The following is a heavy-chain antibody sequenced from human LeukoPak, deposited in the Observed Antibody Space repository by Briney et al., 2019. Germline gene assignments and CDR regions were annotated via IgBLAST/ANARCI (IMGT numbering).Heavy chain of an antibody. CDR2: IYTSGTT. J-gene: IGHJ4*02. Sequence: PSETLSLTCTVSGDPMSNFCWLWIRQSAGEGLEWIGRIYTSGTTNYNPSLGSRVTMSIDTSNNQFSLKLKSVTAADTAIYYCAREYDRGSNDYWGQGTLVTVSS. CDR1: GDPMSNFC. D-gene: IGHD1-14*01. CDR3: AREYDRGSNDY. V-gene: IGHV4-4*07.